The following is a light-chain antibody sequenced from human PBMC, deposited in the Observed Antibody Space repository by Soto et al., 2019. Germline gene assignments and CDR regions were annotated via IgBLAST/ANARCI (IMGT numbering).Light chain of an antibody. Sequence: QSVLTQPPSVSGAPGQRVTISCTAAAYDVHWYQQLPGTAPKLLIYGNSNRPSGVPDRFSGSKSGTSASLAITGLQAEVEAEYYCLSYDSSLSGSVFGTGTKLTVL. CDR1: AAYD. CDR3: LSYDSSLSGSV. CDR2: GNS. V-gene: IGLV1-40*01. J-gene: IGLJ1*01.